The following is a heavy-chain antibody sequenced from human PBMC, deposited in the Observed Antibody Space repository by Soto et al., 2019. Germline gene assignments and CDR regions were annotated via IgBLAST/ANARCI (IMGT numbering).Heavy chain of an antibody. CDR2: IIPIFGTA. D-gene: IGHD2-2*01. J-gene: IGHJ6*02. V-gene: IGHV1-69*06. Sequence: WASVKVSCKASGGTFSSYAISWVRQAPGQGLEWMGGIIPIFGTANYAQKFQGRVTITADKSTSTAYMELSSLRSEDTAVYYCARDEDIVVVPAARDVYYYYGMDVWGQGTTVTVSS. CDR1: GGTFSSYA. CDR3: ARDEDIVVVPAARDVYYYYGMDV.